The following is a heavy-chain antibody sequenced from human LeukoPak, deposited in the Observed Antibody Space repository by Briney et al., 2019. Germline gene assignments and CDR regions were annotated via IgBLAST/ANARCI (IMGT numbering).Heavy chain of an antibody. Sequence: GGSLRLSCAASGFPFSNYWMNWVRQAPGKGLVWVSRINSDGGSTIYADSVKGRFTISRDNAKNTLYLQMNRLRAEDTAVYYCARGVAAIGKSPDYWGQGTLVTVSS. V-gene: IGHV3-74*01. CDR2: INSDGGST. J-gene: IGHJ4*02. CDR3: ARGVAAIGKSPDY. D-gene: IGHD1-1*01. CDR1: GFPFSNYW.